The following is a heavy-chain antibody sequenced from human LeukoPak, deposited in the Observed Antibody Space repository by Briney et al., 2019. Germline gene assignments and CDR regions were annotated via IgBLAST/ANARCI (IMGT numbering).Heavy chain of an antibody. V-gene: IGHV3-7*01. Sequence: PGGSLRLSCAASGFPFSVYWMTWVRQAPGKGLEWVADISHDGTEFYADSVKGRFTISRDNAETSLDLQMNSLRADDTAVYYCARDKTTAHVFDVWGQGAMVTVSS. D-gene: IGHD1-14*01. CDR1: GFPFSVYW. CDR3: ARDKTTAHVFDV. J-gene: IGHJ3*01. CDR2: ISHDGTE.